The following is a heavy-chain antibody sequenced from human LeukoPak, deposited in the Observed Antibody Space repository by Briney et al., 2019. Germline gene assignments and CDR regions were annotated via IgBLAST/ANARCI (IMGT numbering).Heavy chain of an antibody. CDR1: GGSISSSSYY. V-gene: IGHV4-39*07. Sequence: PSETLSLTCTVSGGSISSSSYYWGWIRQPPGKGLEWIGSIYYSGSTYYNPSLKSRVTISVDTSKNQFSLKLSSVTAADTAVYYCARAPRGGSRWFDPWGQGTLVTVSS. CDR3: ARAPRGGSRWFDP. J-gene: IGHJ5*02. D-gene: IGHD2-15*01. CDR2: IYYSGST.